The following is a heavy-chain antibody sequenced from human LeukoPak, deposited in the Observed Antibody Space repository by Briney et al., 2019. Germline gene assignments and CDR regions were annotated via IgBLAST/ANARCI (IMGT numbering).Heavy chain of an antibody. CDR2: IGSKAYGATV. CDR3: AIGRGYCSSGGCPPGVYFDP. D-gene: IGHD2-15*01. CDR1: GFTFSEYA. Sequence: GGSLRLSCPTSGFTFSEYAMTWVRQAPGKGLECVGFIGSKAYGATVEYAASVRGRFTISRDDSKSIAYLQMDSLKTEDTAMYYCAIGRGYCSSGGCPPGVYFDPWGQGALVTVSS. J-gene: IGHJ4*02. V-gene: IGHV3-49*04.